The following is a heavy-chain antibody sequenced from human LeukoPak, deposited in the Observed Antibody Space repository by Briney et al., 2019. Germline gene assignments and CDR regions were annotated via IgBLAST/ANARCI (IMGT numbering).Heavy chain of an antibody. Sequence: YYWGWIRQPPGKGLEWIGSIYYSGSTYYNPSLKSRVTISVDTSKNQFSLKLSSVTAADTAVYYCARYAWTTVVADAFDIWGQGTMVTVSS. D-gene: IGHD4-23*01. CDR1: YY. CDR3: ARYAWTTVVADAFDI. CDR2: IYYSGST. V-gene: IGHV4-39*07. J-gene: IGHJ3*02.